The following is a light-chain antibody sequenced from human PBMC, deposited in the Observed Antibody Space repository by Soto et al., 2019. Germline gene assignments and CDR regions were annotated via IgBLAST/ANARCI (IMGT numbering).Light chain of an antibody. CDR2: GAS. Sequence: LNHSAGTVSLSKRERATLSCRASQRVASNSLVWYQQKPGQAPRLLIYGASSRATGIPDRFSGSGSGTDFTLTINRLEPEDFAVYYCQQYASSPPLVLTFSGGT. CDR3: QQYASSPPLVLT. J-gene: IGKJ4*01. V-gene: IGKV3-20*01. CDR1: QRVASNS.